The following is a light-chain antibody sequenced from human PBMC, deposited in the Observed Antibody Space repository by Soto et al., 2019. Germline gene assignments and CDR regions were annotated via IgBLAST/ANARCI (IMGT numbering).Light chain of an antibody. CDR1: QSVSSY. CDR2: DAS. J-gene: IGKJ1*01. CDR3: QQRSNWTWT. Sequence: EIVLTQYPGNLSVSPGERATLSCRASQSVSSYLAWYQQKPGQAPRLLIYDASNRATGIPARFSGSGSGTDFTLTISSLENEDFAVYYCQQRSNWTWTFGQGTKVDIK. V-gene: IGKV3-11*01.